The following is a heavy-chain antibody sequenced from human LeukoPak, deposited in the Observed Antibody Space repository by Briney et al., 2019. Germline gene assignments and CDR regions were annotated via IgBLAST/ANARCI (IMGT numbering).Heavy chain of an antibody. V-gene: IGHV3-23*01. Sequence: GGSLRLSCEASGFTFSSYAMSWVRQAPGKGLEWVSTIRGTGDSTHYADSVKGRFIISRDKSKNMLYLQMNGLRAEDTAIYYCAKGQELDDGVFDSWGQGTLVTVSS. CDR1: GFTFSSYA. D-gene: IGHD6-13*01. CDR3: AKGQELDDGVFDS. J-gene: IGHJ4*02. CDR2: IRGTGDST.